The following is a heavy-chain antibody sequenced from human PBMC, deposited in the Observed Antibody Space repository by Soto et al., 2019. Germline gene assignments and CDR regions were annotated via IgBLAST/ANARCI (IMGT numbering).Heavy chain of an antibody. Sequence: SETLSLTCTVSGGSISSGGYYWSWIRQHPGKGLEWIGYIYYSGSTYYNPSLKSRVTISVDTSKNQFSLKLTSVTAADTAVFYCARALREGITGTKGLNYWGQGTQVTVSS. V-gene: IGHV4-31*03. J-gene: IGHJ4*02. CDR1: GGSISSGGYY. CDR2: IYYSGST. D-gene: IGHD1-7*01. CDR3: ARALREGITGTKGLNY.